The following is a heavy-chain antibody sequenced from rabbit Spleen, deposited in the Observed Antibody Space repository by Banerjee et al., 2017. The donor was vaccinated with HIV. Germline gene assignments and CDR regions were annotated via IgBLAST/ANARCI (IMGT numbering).Heavy chain of an antibody. J-gene: IGHJ3*01. D-gene: IGHD4-1*01. Sequence: QEQLTETGGGLVQPGGSLTLSCKAAGIDFTNYYISWVRQAPGKGLEWIGIIYAAIGSTSYASWVNGRFTISSDSAQSTVDLKMTSLTAADTATYFCARAIVPWLGLTRLDLWGPGTLVTVS. CDR3: ARAIVPWLGLTRLDL. CDR2: IYAAIGST. V-gene: IGHV1S43*01. CDR1: GIDFTNYY.